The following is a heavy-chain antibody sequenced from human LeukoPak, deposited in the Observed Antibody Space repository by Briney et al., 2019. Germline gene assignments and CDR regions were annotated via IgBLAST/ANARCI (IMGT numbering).Heavy chain of an antibody. CDR3: AKSSSSSWYLPWFDP. V-gene: IGHV3-9*03. D-gene: IGHD6-13*01. J-gene: IGHJ5*02. Sequence: PGGSLRLSCAASGFTFDDYAMHWVRQAPGKGLEWVSGISWNSGSIGYADSVKGRFTISRDNAKNSLYLQMNSLRAEDMALYYCAKSSSSSWYLPWFDPWGQGTLVTVSS. CDR2: ISWNSGSI. CDR1: GFTFDDYA.